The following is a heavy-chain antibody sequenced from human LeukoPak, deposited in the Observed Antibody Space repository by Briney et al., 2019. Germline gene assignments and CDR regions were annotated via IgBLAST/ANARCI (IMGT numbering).Heavy chain of an antibody. V-gene: IGHV4-59*08. Sequence: SETLSLTCSVSGGSLSNYYWNWIRQPPGKGLEWIGSMYYGGSTNYNPSLKSRVTISVDTSENQFSLKVSSVTAADTAVYYCARRRGSSWYESFDYWGQGILVTVSS. D-gene: IGHD6-13*01. CDR2: MYYGGST. CDR1: GGSLSNYY. CDR3: ARRRGSSWYESFDY. J-gene: IGHJ4*02.